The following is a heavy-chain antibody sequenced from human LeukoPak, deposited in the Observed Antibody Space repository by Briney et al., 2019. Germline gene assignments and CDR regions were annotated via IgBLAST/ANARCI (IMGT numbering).Heavy chain of an antibody. J-gene: IGHJ3*02. CDR1: GFTFDGYG. D-gene: IGHD5-18*01. Sequence: GGSLRLSCAASGFTFDGYGMSWVRQAPGKGLEWVSGINWNGGSTGYADSVKGRFTISRDNAKNSLYLQMNSLRAEDTAVYYCASEGQLHGTERDAFDIWGQGTMVTVSS. CDR3: ASEGQLHGTERDAFDI. V-gene: IGHV3-20*04. CDR2: INWNGGST.